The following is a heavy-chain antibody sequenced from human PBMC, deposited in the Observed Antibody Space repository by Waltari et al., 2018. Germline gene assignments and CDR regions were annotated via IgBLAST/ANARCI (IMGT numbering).Heavy chain of an antibody. CDR2: IKHRGST. Sequence: QVQLQQWGAGLLKPSETPSLTCAVYGGSFSGYYWSWIRQPPGKGLEWIGEIKHRGSTNYNPSLKSRVTISVDTSKNQFSLKLSSVTAADTAVYYCARARMVRGVIVAGYFDYWGQGTLVTVSS. D-gene: IGHD3-10*01. J-gene: IGHJ4*02. CDR1: GGSFSGYY. CDR3: ARARMVRGVIVAGYFDY. V-gene: IGHV4-34*01.